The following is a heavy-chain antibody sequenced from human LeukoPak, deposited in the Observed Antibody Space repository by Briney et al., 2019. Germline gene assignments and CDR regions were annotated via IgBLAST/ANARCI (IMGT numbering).Heavy chain of an antibody. Sequence: PSETLSLTCTVSGGSISSGGYYWNWIRQHPGKGLEWIGYIYYSGSTYYNPSLKSRVTISVDTSKTQLSLKLNSVTAADTAIYYCARDRRGIRLHDAPDIWGQGTMVTVSS. CDR2: IYYSGST. D-gene: IGHD6-13*01. V-gene: IGHV4-31*03. J-gene: IGHJ3*02. CDR1: GGSISSGGYY. CDR3: ARDRRGIRLHDAPDI.